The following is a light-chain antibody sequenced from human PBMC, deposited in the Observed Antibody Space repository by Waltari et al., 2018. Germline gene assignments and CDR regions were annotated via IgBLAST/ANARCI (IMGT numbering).Light chain of an antibody. J-gene: IGLJ2*01. CDR1: SSNTGSSY. CDR2: RNN. V-gene: IGLV1-47*01. CDR3: AAWDDSLSGVV. Sequence: QSVLTQPPSASGTPGPRVTISCSGSSSNTGSSYVYWYQQLPGTAPKLLIYRNNQRPSGVPDRFSGSKSGTSASLAISGLRSEDEADYYCAAWDDSLSGVVFGGGTKLTVL.